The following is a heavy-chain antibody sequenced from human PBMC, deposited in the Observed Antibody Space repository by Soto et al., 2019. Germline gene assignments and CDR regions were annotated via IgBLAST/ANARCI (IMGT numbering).Heavy chain of an antibody. V-gene: IGHV1-69*13. CDR3: ARVMLVRVPYYYYYGMDV. D-gene: IGHD2-8*02. J-gene: IGHJ6*02. Sequence: SVKVSCKASGGTFSSYAISWVRQAPGQGLEWMGGIIPIFGTANYAQKFQGRVTITADESTSTAYMELSSLRSEDTAVYYCARVMLVRVPYYYYYGMDVWGQGTTVTVSS. CDR1: GGTFSSYA. CDR2: IIPIFGTA.